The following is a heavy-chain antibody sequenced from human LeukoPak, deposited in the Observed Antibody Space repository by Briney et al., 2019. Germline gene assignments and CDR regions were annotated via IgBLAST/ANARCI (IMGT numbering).Heavy chain of an antibody. CDR1: GGSISSTSYY. Sequence: SETLSLTCTVSGGSISSTSYYWGWIRQPPGKGLEWIGTINYSGSTYYNPSLKSRVTISVDTSKNQFSLKLSSVTAADTAFYYCTASYISAFPGIDYWGQGTLVTVSS. D-gene: IGHD6-19*01. V-gene: IGHV4-39*07. CDR2: INYSGST. CDR3: TASYISAFPGIDY. J-gene: IGHJ4*02.